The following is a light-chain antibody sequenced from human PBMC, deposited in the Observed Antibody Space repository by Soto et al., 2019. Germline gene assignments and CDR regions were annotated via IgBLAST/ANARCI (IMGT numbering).Light chain of an antibody. CDR3: QQSFRPPYT. Sequence: IQMTQPPSSLSASVGDRVTSTCRARQSLSNRLTWYQQNPGEAPKLLIYEPSSFHSGVPSRFSGSGSETDFTLTINSLQPEDFATYYLQQSFRPPYTFGRGTKLEIK. V-gene: IGKV1-39*01. CDR2: EPS. J-gene: IGKJ2*01. CDR1: QSLSNR.